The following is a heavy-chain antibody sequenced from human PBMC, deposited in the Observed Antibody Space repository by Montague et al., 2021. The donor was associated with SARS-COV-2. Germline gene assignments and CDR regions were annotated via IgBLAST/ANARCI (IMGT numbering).Heavy chain of an antibody. V-gene: IGHV4-61*02. J-gene: IGHJ6*02. CDR1: GGSISSGSYY. D-gene: IGHD2-2*01. CDR3: AREVYQLPNAYYYYYGMDV. CDR2: LYTSGST. Sequence: TLSLTCTVSGGSISSGSYYWSWIRQPAGKGLEWIGRLYTSGSTNCNPSLKSRVTISVDTSKNQFSLKLSSVTAADTAVYYGAREVYQLPNAYYYYYGMDVWGQGTTVTVSS.